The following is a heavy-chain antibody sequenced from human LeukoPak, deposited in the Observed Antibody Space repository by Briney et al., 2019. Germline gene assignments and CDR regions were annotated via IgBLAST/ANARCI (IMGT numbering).Heavy chain of an antibody. D-gene: IGHD6-13*01. V-gene: IGHV1-3*01. Sequence: ASVKVSCKASGYTFTTYAMHWVRQAPGQRLEWMGWINAGNGNTKYSQKFRARVTITRDTSASTAYMELSSLRSEDTAVYYCARDPIGSRWPYYFDYWGQGTLVTVSS. CDR1: GYTFTTYA. CDR3: ARDPIGSRWPYYFDY. J-gene: IGHJ4*02. CDR2: INAGNGNT.